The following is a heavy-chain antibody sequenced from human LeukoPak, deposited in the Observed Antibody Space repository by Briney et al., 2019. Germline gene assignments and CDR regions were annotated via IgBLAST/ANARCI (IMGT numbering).Heavy chain of an antibody. J-gene: IGHJ4*02. D-gene: IGHD2-8*02. CDR3: ARSRTGNYFDY. Sequence: GGSLRLSCAASGFAFSGYSMNWVRQAPGKGLEWVSYISSGSSTIFYADSVKGRFTISRDNAKSSLFLQMNSLRAEDAAVYYCARSRTGNYFDYWGQGTLVTVSS. V-gene: IGHV3-48*01. CDR2: ISSGSSTI. CDR1: GFAFSGYS.